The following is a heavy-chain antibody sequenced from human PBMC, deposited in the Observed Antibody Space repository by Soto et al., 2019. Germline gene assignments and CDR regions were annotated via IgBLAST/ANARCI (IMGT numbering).Heavy chain of an antibody. CDR3: VCDDNRRY. D-gene: IGHD1-1*01. CDR1: GFSFSTST. V-gene: IGHV3-21*01. Sequence: EVQLVESGGGLVKPGGSLRLSCAGSGFSFSTSTMNWVRQAPGKGLEFVSSIGRTGIDRYCIDSVKGRFTISRDNAQNSLYLQMNSLRAEDTALYYCVCDDNRRYWGQGTLVTVSS. CDR2: IGRTGIDR. J-gene: IGHJ4*02.